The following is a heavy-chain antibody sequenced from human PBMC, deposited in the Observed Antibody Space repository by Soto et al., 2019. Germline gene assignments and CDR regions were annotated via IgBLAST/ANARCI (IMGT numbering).Heavy chain of an antibody. CDR2: ISWNSGII. D-gene: IGHD1-26*01. V-gene: IGHV3-9*01. CDR3: TEDIEWGGSHLNHAFDV. J-gene: IGHJ3*01. CDR1: GFTFNDYA. Sequence: EMQLVESGGGLVQPGRSLRLSCAASGFTFNDYAMHWVRQPPGKGLEWVAGISWNSGIIEYADSVKGRFTISRDSAKNSLFLQMNSLKPEEPAFYYCTEDIEWGGSHLNHAFDVWGQGTMVSVSS.